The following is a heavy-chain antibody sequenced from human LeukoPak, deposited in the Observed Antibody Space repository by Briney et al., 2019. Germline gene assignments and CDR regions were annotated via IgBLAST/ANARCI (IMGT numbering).Heavy chain of an antibody. CDR3: ARRITIFGVGRFDY. D-gene: IGHD3-3*01. CDR1: GGSFSGYY. Sequence: SETLSLTCAVYGGSFSGYYWSWIRQPPGKGLEWIGEINHSGSTNYNPSLKSRVTISVDTSKNQFSLKLSSVTAADTAVYYCARRITIFGVGRFDYWGQGTLVTVSS. J-gene: IGHJ4*02. V-gene: IGHV4-34*01. CDR2: INHSGST.